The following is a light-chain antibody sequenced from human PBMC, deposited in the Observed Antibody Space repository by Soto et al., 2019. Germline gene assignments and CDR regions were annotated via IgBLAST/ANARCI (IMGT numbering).Light chain of an antibody. Sequence: EIVLTQSPATLSSFPGDRVTLSCRASQYINTRLAWYQHRPGQAPRLLIYQTSLRAAGIPARFSASGSGTDFTLTISDVQPEDFAVYYCQQYGNSYTFGQGTKLEVK. CDR1: QYINTR. V-gene: IGKV3D-11*03. CDR2: QTS. CDR3: QQYGNSYT. J-gene: IGKJ2*01.